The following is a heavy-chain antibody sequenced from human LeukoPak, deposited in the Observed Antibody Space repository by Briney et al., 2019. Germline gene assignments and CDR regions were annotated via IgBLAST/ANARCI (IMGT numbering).Heavy chain of an antibody. Sequence: PVDLSCKASGGTFSSYAISWVRQAPGQGPECMGRIIPILGIANYAQKFQGRVTITADKSTSTAYMELSSLRSEDTAVYYCARDRIVVVAAKYYYYGMDVWGHGTTVTVSS. J-gene: IGHJ6*02. CDR1: GGTFSSYA. D-gene: IGHD2-15*01. V-gene: IGHV1-69*04. CDR3: ARDRIVVVAAKYYYYGMDV. CDR2: IIPILGIA.